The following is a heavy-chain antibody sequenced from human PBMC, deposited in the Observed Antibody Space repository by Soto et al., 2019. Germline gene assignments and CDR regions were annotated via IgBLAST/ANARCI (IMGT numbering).Heavy chain of an antibody. D-gene: IGHD4-17*01. Sequence: PGGSLRLSCAASGFTFSDYYMSWIRQAPGQGLEWVSYISSSGSTIYYADSVKGRFTISRDNAKNSLYLQMNSLRAEDTAVYYCAKLTTVTTQNWYFDLWGRGTLVTVSS. V-gene: IGHV3-11*01. CDR1: GFTFSDYY. CDR2: ISSSGSTI. J-gene: IGHJ2*01. CDR3: AKLTTVTTQNWYFDL.